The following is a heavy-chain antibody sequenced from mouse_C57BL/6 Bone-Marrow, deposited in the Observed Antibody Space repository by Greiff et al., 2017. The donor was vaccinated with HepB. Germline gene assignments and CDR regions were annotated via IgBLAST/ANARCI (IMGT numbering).Heavy chain of an antibody. J-gene: IGHJ3*01. CDR3: ARRGVYYDYPAWFAY. CDR1: GYTFTSYW. V-gene: IGHV1-55*01. D-gene: IGHD2-4*01. CDR2: IYPSSGST. Sequence: VQLQQPGAELVKPGASVKMSCKASGYTFTSYWITWVTQRPGQGLEWIGDIYPSSGSTNYNENFKSKATLTVDTSSSTAYMQLSSLTSEDSAVYYCARRGVYYDYPAWFAYWGQGTLVTVSA.